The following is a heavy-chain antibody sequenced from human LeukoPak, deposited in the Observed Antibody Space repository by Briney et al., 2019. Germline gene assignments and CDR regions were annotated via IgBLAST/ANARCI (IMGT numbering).Heavy chain of an antibody. CDR1: GYTFTSYD. Sequence: GASVKVSCKASGYTFTSYDINWVRQATGQGLEWMGWMNPNSGNTGYAQKFQGRVTMTRNTSISTAYMELSSLRSDDTAVYYCASNLDTAMPTGYWGQGTLVTVSS. D-gene: IGHD5-18*01. CDR2: MNPNSGNT. J-gene: IGHJ4*02. V-gene: IGHV1-8*01. CDR3: ASNLDTAMPTGY.